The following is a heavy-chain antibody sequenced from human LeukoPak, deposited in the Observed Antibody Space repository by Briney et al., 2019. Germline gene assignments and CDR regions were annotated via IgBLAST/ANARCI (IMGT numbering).Heavy chain of an antibody. Sequence: ASVKVSCKASGYTFTSYGISWVRQAPGQGLEWMGWISAYNGNTNYAQKLQGRVTMTTDTSTSTAYMELSSLRSEDTAVYYCARGRGLRFLNLPMDVWGQGTTVTVSS. CDR1: GYTFTSYG. J-gene: IGHJ6*02. V-gene: IGHV1-18*01. D-gene: IGHD3-3*01. CDR2: ISAYNGNT. CDR3: ARGRGLRFLNLPMDV.